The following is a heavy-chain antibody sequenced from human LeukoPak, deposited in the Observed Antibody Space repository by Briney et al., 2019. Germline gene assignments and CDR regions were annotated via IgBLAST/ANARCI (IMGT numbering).Heavy chain of an antibody. V-gene: IGHV1-8*01. Sequence: ASVKVSCKASGYTFTSYDINWVRQATGQGLEWMGWMNPNSGNTGYAQKFQGRVTMTRNTSISTAYMELSSLRSEDTAVYYCARGTRSGGLYTYWGQGTLVTVSS. J-gene: IGHJ4*02. D-gene: IGHD3-10*01. CDR3: ARGTRSGGLYTY. CDR1: GYTFTSYD. CDR2: MNPNSGNT.